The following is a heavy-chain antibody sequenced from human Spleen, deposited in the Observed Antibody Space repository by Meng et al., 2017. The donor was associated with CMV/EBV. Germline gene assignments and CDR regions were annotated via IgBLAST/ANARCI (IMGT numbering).Heavy chain of an antibody. J-gene: IGHJ4*02. D-gene: IGHD4/OR15-4a*01. CDR1: GTSISTSNW. CDR2: VYHSGYT. V-gene: IGHV4-4*02. Sequence: CAVSGTSISTSNWWSWVRQPPGKGLEWIGEVYHSGYTNYNPSLKSRVTMSVDRSKNQFSLKLSSVTAADTAVYYCARVTEYGGNCFDSWGQGTLVTVSS. CDR3: ARVTEYGGNCFDS.